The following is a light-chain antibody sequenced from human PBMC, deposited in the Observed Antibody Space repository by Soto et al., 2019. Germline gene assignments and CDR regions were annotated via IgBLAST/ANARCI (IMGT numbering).Light chain of an antibody. Sequence: DIQMTQSPSSLSASVGDRVTITCRASQSVWTYLHWYQQKPGKAPNLLIYGASNLQSGVPLRFSSSGSGTHFTLTISGLQPEDSATYYCQHIYIPPYTFRQGTRLEIK. CDR2: GAS. CDR3: QHIYIPPYT. J-gene: IGKJ2*01. CDR1: QSVWTY. V-gene: IGKV1-39*01.